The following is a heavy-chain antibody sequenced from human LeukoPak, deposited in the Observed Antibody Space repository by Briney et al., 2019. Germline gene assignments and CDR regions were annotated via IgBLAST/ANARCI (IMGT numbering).Heavy chain of an antibody. J-gene: IGHJ5*02. CDR2: INAGNGNT. CDR1: GYTFTSYA. Sequence: GASVKVSCKASGYTFTSYAMHWVRQAPGQRLEWMGWINAGNGNTKYSQKLQGRVTITRDTSASTAYMELSSLRSEDTAVYYCARVPAAAMIWFDPWGQGTLVTVSS. V-gene: IGHV1-3*01. CDR3: ARVPAAAMIWFDP. D-gene: IGHD2-2*01.